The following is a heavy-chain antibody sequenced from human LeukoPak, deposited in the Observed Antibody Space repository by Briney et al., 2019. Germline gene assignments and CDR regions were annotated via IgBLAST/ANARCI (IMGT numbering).Heavy chain of an antibody. Sequence: PSETLSLTCTDSGGSISSTNYYWGWIRQPPGKGLEWIGSIYYSGNTYYNPSLKSRVTISVDTSKNQFSLKLRSVTAADTAVYYCARLGLWFGELDYWGQGTLVTVSS. CDR1: GGSISSTNYY. D-gene: IGHD3-10*01. V-gene: IGHV4-39*07. J-gene: IGHJ4*02. CDR2: IYYSGNT. CDR3: ARLGLWFGELDY.